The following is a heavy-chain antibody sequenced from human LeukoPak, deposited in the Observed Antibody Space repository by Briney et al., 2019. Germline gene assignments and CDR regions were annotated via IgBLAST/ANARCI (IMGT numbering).Heavy chain of an antibody. J-gene: IGHJ3*02. CDR3: AADQVDIVLVPDTKNAFDI. CDR2: INPNRGDT. D-gene: IGHD2-2*01. CDR1: GYTFTGYY. V-gene: IGHV1-2*02. Sequence: GASVKVSCKASGYTFTGYYMHWVRQAPGQGLEWMGWINPNRGDTNYAQKFQGRVTMTRDTSISTAYMELSRLRSDDTAVYYCAADQVDIVLVPDTKNAFDIWGQGTMVTVSS.